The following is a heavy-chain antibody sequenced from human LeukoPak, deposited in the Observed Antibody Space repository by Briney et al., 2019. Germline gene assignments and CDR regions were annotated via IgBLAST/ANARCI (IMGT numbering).Heavy chain of an antibody. D-gene: IGHD3-22*01. CDR3: ARTYYYASSGYYYPIDY. J-gene: IGHJ4*02. Sequence: GGSLRLSCAASGFTFSSYAMHWVRQAPGKGLEWVAVITYDGSNKYYADSVKGRFTISRDNSKNTQYLQMNSLRAEDTAVYYCARTYYYASSGYYYPIDYWGQGTLVTVST. V-gene: IGHV3-30-3*01. CDR1: GFTFSSYA. CDR2: ITYDGSNK.